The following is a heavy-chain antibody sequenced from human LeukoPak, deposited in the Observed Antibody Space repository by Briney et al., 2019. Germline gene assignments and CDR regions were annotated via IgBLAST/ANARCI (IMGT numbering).Heavy chain of an antibody. CDR1: GGSLSRDF. Sequence: SETLSLTCTVSGGSLSRDFWSWIRQPPGKRLEWIGYVSYTGRTKYNPSLQSRVTISIDTSKSQFSLKLTSVTSADTAVYSCARLLDGDIRGHPYTFHEWGQGKTVIVSS. J-gene: IGHJ3*01. V-gene: IGHV4-59*01. D-gene: IGHD3-16*02. CDR3: ARLLDGDIRGHPYTFHE. CDR2: VSYTGRT.